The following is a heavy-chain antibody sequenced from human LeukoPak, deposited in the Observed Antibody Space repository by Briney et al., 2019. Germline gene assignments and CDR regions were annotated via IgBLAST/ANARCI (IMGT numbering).Heavy chain of an antibody. J-gene: IGHJ4*02. D-gene: IGHD2-8*01. Sequence: ASVKVSCKASGYTFTNYAMNWVRQAPGQGLEWMGWINTNTGNPTYAQGFTGRFVFSLDTSVGTAYLQISSLKAEDTAVYYCARVPYCTNGVCSAPVDYWGQGTLVTVSS. CDR1: GYTFTNYA. CDR2: INTNTGNP. V-gene: IGHV7-4-1*02. CDR3: ARVPYCTNGVCSAPVDY.